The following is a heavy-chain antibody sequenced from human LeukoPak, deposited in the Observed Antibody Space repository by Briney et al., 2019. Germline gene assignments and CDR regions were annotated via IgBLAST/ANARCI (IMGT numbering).Heavy chain of an antibody. D-gene: IGHD3-22*01. CDR2: IYYSGST. CDR1: GGSISSSSYY. Sequence: SETLSLTCTVSGGSISSSSYYWGWIRQPPGKGLEWIGSIYYSGSTYYNPSLKSRVTISVDTSKNQFSLKLSSVTAADTAVYYCARDRNTMIVVAYSYMDVWGKGTTVTVSS. V-gene: IGHV4-39*07. J-gene: IGHJ6*03. CDR3: ARDRNTMIVVAYSYMDV.